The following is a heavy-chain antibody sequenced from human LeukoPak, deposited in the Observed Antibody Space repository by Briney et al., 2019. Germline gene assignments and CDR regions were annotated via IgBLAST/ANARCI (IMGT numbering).Heavy chain of an antibody. CDR3: AKGPRIAVAYYFDY. Sequence: GGSLRLSCAASGFTFSSYGMSWVRQAPGKGLEWVSAISGSGGSIYYADSVKGRFTISRDNSKNSLCLQMNSLRAEDTAVYYCAKGPRIAVAYYFDYWGQGTLVPVSS. CDR1: GFTFSSYG. V-gene: IGHV3-23*01. J-gene: IGHJ4*02. D-gene: IGHD6-19*01. CDR2: ISGSGGSI.